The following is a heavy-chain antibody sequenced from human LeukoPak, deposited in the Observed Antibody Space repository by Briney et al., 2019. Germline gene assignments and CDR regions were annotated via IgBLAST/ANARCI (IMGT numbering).Heavy chain of an antibody. V-gene: IGHV1-2*02. D-gene: IGHD1-26*01. CDR2: INPNRGNT. CDR3: ARRLVDSDDGYDV. Sequence: ASVKVSCKASGYTFTGYSMHWVRQAPGQGLEWMGWINPNRGNTGYAQTFHDRVTMTRDTSISTAYMELSRLRSDDTAVYYCARRLVDSDDGYDVWGQGTMVAVS. J-gene: IGHJ3*01. CDR1: GYTFTGYS.